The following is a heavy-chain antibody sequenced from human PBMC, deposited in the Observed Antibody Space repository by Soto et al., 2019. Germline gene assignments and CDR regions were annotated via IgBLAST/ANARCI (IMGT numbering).Heavy chain of an antibody. J-gene: IGHJ6*02. CDR2: VWNDGSSK. CDR3: TKWDGYADV. CDR1: EFTFNVFV. Sequence: GGSLRLSCVASEFTFNVFVMHWVRQAPGKGLEWVAVVWNDGSSKNYADSVKGRFTISRDYSKNMLYLQMDRLRDEDSAIYYCTKWDGYADVWGQGTTVTVSS. D-gene: IGHD1-26*01. V-gene: IGHV3-33*06.